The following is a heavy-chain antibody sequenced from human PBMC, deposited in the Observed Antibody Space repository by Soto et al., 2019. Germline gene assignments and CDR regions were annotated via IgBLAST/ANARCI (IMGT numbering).Heavy chain of an antibody. CDR1: GFTVSSNY. Sequence: GGSLRLSCAASGFTVSSNYMSWVRQAPGKGPEWVSVIYSGGSTYYADSVKGRFTISRDNSKNTLYLQMNSLRAEDTAVYYCAREGVGEVAAAGTLLYYYYGMDVWGQGTTVTVSS. V-gene: IGHV3-53*01. CDR2: IYSGGST. D-gene: IGHD6-13*01. J-gene: IGHJ6*02. CDR3: AREGVGEVAAAGTLLYYYYGMDV.